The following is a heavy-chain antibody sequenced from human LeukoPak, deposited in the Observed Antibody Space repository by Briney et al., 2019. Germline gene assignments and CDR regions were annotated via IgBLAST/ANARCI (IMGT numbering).Heavy chain of an antibody. D-gene: IGHD2-15*01. CDR2: IWSDGSHE. Sequence: PGGSLRLSCAASGFTFSAYGMHWVPQAPGKGLEWVAVIWSDGSHEYYADSVKGRFTISRDNSKNTLSLQMNSLRADDTAVYYCARGEFHGVEAYSLDFWGEGTLVTVSS. CDR3: ARGEFHGVEAYSLDF. CDR1: GFTFSAYG. V-gene: IGHV3-33*08. J-gene: IGHJ4*02.